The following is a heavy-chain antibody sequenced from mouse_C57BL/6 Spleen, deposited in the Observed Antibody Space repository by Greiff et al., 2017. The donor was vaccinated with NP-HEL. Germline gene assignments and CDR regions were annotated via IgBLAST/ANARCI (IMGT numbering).Heavy chain of an antibody. V-gene: IGHV5-17*01. CDR1: GFTFSDYG. Sequence: DVMLVESGGGLVKPGGSLKLSCAASGFTFSDYGMHWVRQAPEKGLEWVAYISSGSSTIYYADTVKGRFTIARDNAKNTLFLQMTSLRSEDTAMYYCARERDYYDYWGQGTTLTVSS. CDR3: ARERDYYDY. J-gene: IGHJ2*01. D-gene: IGHD1-1*01. CDR2: ISSGSSTI.